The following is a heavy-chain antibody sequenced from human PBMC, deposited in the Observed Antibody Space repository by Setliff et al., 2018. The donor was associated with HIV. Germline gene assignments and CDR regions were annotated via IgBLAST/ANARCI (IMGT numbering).Heavy chain of an antibody. D-gene: IGHD3-22*01. J-gene: IGHJ4*02. CDR3: AKVFRSSTMLLVGFDY. Sequence: GESLKISCAASGSNFRTYSMNWVRQAPGKGLEWVASISSSTAAIDYADSVKGRFAISRDNTGNSLYLQMNSLRVEDTAMYYCAKVFRSSTMLLVGFDYWGLGTLVTVSS. V-gene: IGHV3-21*04. CDR1: GSNFRTYS. CDR2: ISSSTAAI.